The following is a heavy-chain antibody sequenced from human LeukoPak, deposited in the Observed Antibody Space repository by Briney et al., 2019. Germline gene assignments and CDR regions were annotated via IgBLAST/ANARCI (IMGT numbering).Heavy chain of an antibody. CDR3: ATIAAAGIGGVDY. CDR1: GYNFTIYW. D-gene: IGHD6-13*01. Sequence: GESLKISCKGSGYNFTIYWIGWVRQMPGKGLEWMGIIFPGDSDTRYSPSFQGQVTISADKSISTAYLQWSSLKASDTAMYYCATIAAAGIGGVDYWGQGTLVTVSS. V-gene: IGHV5-51*01. J-gene: IGHJ4*02. CDR2: IFPGDSDT.